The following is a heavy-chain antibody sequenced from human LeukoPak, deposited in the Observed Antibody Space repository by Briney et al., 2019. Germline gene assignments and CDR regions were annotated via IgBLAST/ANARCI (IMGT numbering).Heavy chain of an antibody. CDR3: AREGVTGTGEYVGVDI. CDR2: IYYSWST. Sequence: SETLSLTCTVWGGPISSYYWRWIPQPPGKGLVGTGYIYYSWSTNYNPSLKSRVTISVDTSKNQFSLKLSSVTAADTAVYYCAREGVTGTGEYVGVDIWGQGTMVTVSS. V-gene: IGHV4-59*01. J-gene: IGHJ3*02. CDR1: GGPISSYY. D-gene: IGHD1-20*01.